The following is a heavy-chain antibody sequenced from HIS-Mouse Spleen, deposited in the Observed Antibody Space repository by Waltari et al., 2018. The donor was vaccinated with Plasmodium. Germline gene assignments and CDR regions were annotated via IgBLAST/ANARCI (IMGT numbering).Heavy chain of an antibody. D-gene: IGHD6-19*01. J-gene: IGHJ1*01. CDR3: AKDHPGGQYSSGWYLLQH. Sequence: LEWVAVISYDGRNKYYADSGKGRFTISRDNSKNTLYLQMNSLRAEDTAVYYCAKDHPGGQYSSGWYLLQHWGQGTLVTVSS. CDR2: ISYDGRNK. V-gene: IGHV3-30*18.